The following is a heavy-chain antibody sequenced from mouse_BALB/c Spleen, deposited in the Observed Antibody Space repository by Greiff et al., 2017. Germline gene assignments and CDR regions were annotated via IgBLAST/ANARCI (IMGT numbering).Heavy chain of an antibody. V-gene: IGHV7-3*02. J-gene: IGHJ4*01. CDR2: IRNKANGYTT. D-gene: IGHD2-14*01. CDR3: ARGAYYRYDEAMDY. CDR1: GFTFTDYY. Sequence: EVKLVESGGGLVQPGGSLRLSCATSGFTFTDYYMSWVRQPPGKALEWLGFIRNKANGYTTEYSASVKGRFTISRDNSQSILYLQMNTLRAEDSATYYCARGAYYRYDEAMDYWGQGTSVTVSS.